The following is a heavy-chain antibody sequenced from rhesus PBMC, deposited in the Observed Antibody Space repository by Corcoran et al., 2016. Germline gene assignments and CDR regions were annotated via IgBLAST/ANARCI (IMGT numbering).Heavy chain of an antibody. V-gene: IGHV1-111*02. CDR1: GYPFTDAS. J-gene: IGHJ2*01. CDR2: VDPEDGEA. CDR3: ARDFYWYFDL. Sequence: EVQLVQSGAEVKKPGASVKISCKASGYPFTDASLYWVRQAPGNGLEWMRRVDPEDGEAIHSQKFQARVTITADTSTHTAYMALSSLRSEDTAVYYCARDFYWYFDLWGPGTPITISS.